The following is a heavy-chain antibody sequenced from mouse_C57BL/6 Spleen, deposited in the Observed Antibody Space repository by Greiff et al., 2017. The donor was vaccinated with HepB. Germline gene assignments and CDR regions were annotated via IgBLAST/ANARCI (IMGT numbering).Heavy chain of an antibody. Sequence: QVQLQQPGAELVMPGASVKLSCKASGYTFTSYWMHWVKQRPGQGLEWIGEIDPSDSYTNYNQKFKGKSTLTVDKSSSTAYMQLSSLTSEDSAVYYCARRPNPNWSWFAYWGQGTLVTVSA. J-gene: IGHJ3*01. CDR3: ARRPNPNWSWFAY. V-gene: IGHV1-69*01. CDR1: GYTFTSYW. CDR2: IDPSDSYT. D-gene: IGHD4-1*01.